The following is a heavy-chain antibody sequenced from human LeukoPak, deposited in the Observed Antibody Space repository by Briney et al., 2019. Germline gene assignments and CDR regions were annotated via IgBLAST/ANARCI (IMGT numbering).Heavy chain of an antibody. Sequence: GGSLRLSCAASGFTVSSNYMSWVRQAPGKGLEWVSVIYSGGSTYYADSVKGRFTISRDNSKNTLYLQMNSLRAEDTAVYYCAKPGVVRGYYFDYWGQGTLVTVSS. V-gene: IGHV3-66*04. J-gene: IGHJ4*02. CDR1: GFTVSSNY. CDR3: AKPGVVRGYYFDY. D-gene: IGHD3-10*01. CDR2: IYSGGST.